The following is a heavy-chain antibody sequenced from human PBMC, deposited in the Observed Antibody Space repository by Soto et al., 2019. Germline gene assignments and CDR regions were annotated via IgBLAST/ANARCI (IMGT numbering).Heavy chain of an antibody. Sequence: EVQLVESGGGLVQPGGSLRLSCAASGFTFSNYWMNWVRQAPGKGLEWVASIKEDGSERYYVDSVKGRFTISRDNAKNSLYLQMNSLRAEDTAVYYCSRDVGYCSGGICYSVYDYWGQGTLVTVSS. CDR2: IKEDGSER. CDR1: GFTFSNYW. CDR3: SRDVGYCSGGICYSVYDY. D-gene: IGHD2-15*01. J-gene: IGHJ4*02. V-gene: IGHV3-7*01.